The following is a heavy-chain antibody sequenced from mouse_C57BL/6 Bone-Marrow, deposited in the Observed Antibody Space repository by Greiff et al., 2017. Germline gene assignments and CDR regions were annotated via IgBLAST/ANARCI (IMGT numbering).Heavy chain of an antibody. CDR1: GYTFTSYW. Sequence: FQLQQPGAELVKPGASVKMSCKASGYTFTSYWITWVKQRPGQGLEWIGDIYPGSGSTNYNEKFKCKATLTVDTSSSTAYMQLSSLTSEDSAVSYCARPYYSNYWYFDVWGTGTTVTVSS. V-gene: IGHV1-55*01. J-gene: IGHJ1*03. CDR3: ARPYYSNYWYFDV. D-gene: IGHD2-5*01. CDR2: IYPGSGST.